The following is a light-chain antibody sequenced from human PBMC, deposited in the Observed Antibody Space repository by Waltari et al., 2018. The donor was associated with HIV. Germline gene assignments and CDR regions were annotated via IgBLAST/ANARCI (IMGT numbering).Light chain of an antibody. Sequence: QSVMTQPRSVSGSPGQLVTISCTGTSSDVGGYNSVSWYPQPPGKAPKLLFYGVSKWPSGVPVRFSGSKSGNTASLTISGLRADDEADYYCCSYGGTYNVFGTGTKVTIL. CDR1: SSDVGGYNS. CDR3: CSYGGTYNV. J-gene: IGLJ1*01. CDR2: GVS. V-gene: IGLV2-11*01.